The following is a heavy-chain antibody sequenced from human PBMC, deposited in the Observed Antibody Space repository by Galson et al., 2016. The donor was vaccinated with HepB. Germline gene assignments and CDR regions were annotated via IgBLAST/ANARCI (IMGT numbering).Heavy chain of an antibody. CDR3: VRDMYGSYFAFDI. J-gene: IGHJ3*02. CDR2: INNDGSSS. Sequence: SLRLSCAASGFTFNDYWMHWVRQAPGRGLDWVSRINNDGSSSTDADSVKGRFTISRDNTKNTLYLQMNSLRAEDTTVYYCVRDMYGSYFAFDIWGQGTMVTVSS. D-gene: IGHD1-26*01. CDR1: GFTFNDYW. V-gene: IGHV3-74*01.